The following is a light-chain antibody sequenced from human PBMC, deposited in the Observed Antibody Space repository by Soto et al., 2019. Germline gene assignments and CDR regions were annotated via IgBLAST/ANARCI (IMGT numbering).Light chain of an antibody. V-gene: IGKV3-15*01. Sequence: EIVMTQSPATLSVSPGERATLSCRASQSVSSNLAWYQQKRGQAPSLLIYGASTRATGTPARFSGSGSGTDFTLTITRLEPEDFAVYYCQQYGDSPVTFGQGTKVDI. CDR2: GAS. J-gene: IGKJ1*01. CDR1: QSVSSN. CDR3: QQYGDSPVT.